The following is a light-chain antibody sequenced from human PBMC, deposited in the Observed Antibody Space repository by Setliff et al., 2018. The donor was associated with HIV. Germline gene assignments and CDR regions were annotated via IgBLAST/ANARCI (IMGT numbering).Light chain of an antibody. Sequence: GSSSDVGVHNYVSWYQQHPGKAPKLMIYDVVDRPSGVSDRFSGSKSVNTASLTISGLLAEDEADYYCSSYTSTGTYVFGTGTKATV. J-gene: IGLJ1*01. CDR3: SSYTSTGTYV. CDR1: SSDVGVHNY. CDR2: DVV. V-gene: IGLV2-14*03.